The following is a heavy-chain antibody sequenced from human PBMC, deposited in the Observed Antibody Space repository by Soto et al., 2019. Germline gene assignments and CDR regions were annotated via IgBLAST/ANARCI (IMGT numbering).Heavy chain of an antibody. CDR1: GGSISSSSYY. J-gene: IGHJ4*02. Sequence: QLQLQESGPGLVKPSETLSLTCTVSGGSISSSSYYWGWIHQPPGKGLEWIGSIYYSGSTYYNPSLKSRVTISVDTSKNQFSLKLSSVTAADTAVYYCARHVAEMATMETYYFDYWGQGTLVTVSS. CDR3: ARHVAEMATMETYYFDY. D-gene: IGHD5-12*01. V-gene: IGHV4-39*01. CDR2: IYYSGST.